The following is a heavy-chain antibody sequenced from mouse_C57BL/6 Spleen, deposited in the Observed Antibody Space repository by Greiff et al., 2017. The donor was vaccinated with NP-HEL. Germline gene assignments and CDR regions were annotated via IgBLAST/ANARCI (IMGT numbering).Heavy chain of an antibody. J-gene: IGHJ1*03. CDR3: ARRYGSSYWYFDV. Sequence: EVQLQQSVAELVRPGASVKLSCTASGFNIKNTYMHWVKQRPEQGLEWIGRIDPATGNTKYAPKFQGKATITADTSSNTAYLQISSLTSEDTAIYYGARRYGSSYWYFDVWGTGTTVTVSS. CDR2: IDPATGNT. CDR1: GFNIKNTY. D-gene: IGHD1-1*01. V-gene: IGHV14-3*01.